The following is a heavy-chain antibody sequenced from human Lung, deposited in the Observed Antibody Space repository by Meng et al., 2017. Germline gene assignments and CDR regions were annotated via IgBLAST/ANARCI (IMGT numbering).Heavy chain of an antibody. CDR3: ARGPTTMAHDFDY. CDR1: GGSFSDYY. CDR2: INHSGST. V-gene: IGHV4-34*01. D-gene: IGHD4-11*01. Sequence: QVQLQQWGAGLFKPSETLSITCVVSGGSFSDYYWSWIRQPPGKGLEWIGEINHSGSTNYNPSLESRATISVDTSQNNLSLKLSSVTAADSAVYYCARGPTTMAHDFDYWGQGTLVTVSS. J-gene: IGHJ4*02.